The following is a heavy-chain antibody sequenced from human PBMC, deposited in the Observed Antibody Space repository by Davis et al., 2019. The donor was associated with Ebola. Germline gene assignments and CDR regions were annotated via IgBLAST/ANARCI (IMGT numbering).Heavy chain of an antibody. CDR1: GFTFSSYA. CDR2: ISSNGGST. J-gene: IGHJ6*02. CDR3: GAIRVYYYGMDV. V-gene: IGHV3-64*01. D-gene: IGHD1-26*01. Sequence: GGSLRPSCAASGFTFSSYAMHWVRQAPGKGLEYVSAISSNGGSTYYANSVKGRFTISRDNSKNTLYLQMNSLRAEDTAVYYCGAIRVYYYGMDVWGQGTTVTVSS.